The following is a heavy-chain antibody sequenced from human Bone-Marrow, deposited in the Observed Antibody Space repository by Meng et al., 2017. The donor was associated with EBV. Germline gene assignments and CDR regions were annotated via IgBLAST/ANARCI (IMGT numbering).Heavy chain of an antibody. CDR1: GGSIASGGYS. V-gene: IGHV4-30-2*01. CDR3: ARAWSVTSGFDP. D-gene: IGHD2-21*02. Sequence: QLQLQEAGSGLVKPSQTLSLTCVVSGGSIASGGYSWSWIRQPPGKGLEWIGYIYHSGSTNYNPSLKSRVTISVDKSKNQFSLKLSSVTAADTAVYYCARAWSVTSGFDPWGQGTLVTVSS. CDR2: IYHSGST. J-gene: IGHJ5*02.